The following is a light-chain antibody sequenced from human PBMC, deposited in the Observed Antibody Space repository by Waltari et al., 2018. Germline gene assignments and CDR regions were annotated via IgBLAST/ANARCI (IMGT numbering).Light chain of an antibody. V-gene: IGKV3-15*01. CDR3: QQYDNWPIT. J-gene: IGKJ5*01. CDR1: ESVRSS. Sequence: EIVMTQSPATLSVSPGERATLSCRASESVRSSLAWYQQKPGQAPRLLIYGASARATGIPARFSGSGSGTGFTLTISSLQSEDFAVYFCQQYDNWPITFGQGTRLEIK. CDR2: GAS.